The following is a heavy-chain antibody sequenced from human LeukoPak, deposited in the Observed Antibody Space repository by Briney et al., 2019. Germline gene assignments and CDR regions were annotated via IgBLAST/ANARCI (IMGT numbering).Heavy chain of an antibody. V-gene: IGHV4-39*07. CDR2: INHSGGT. Sequence: SQTLSLTCTVSGGPISSNSYYWSWIRQPPGKGLEWIGEINHSGGTNYNPSLKSRVTISVDTSKNQFSLKLSSVTAADTAVYYCARGPTTVTTFPFDYWGQGTLVTVSS. CDR1: GGPISSNSYY. J-gene: IGHJ4*02. D-gene: IGHD4-17*01. CDR3: ARGPTTVTTFPFDY.